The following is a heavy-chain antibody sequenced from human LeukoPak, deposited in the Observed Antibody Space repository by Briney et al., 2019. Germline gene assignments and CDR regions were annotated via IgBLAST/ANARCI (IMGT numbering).Heavy chain of an antibody. CDR1: GFTFSNYV. V-gene: IGHV3-23*01. D-gene: IGHD4-17*01. J-gene: IGHJ3*02. CDR2: ISGSGGRT. Sequence: GGSLRLSCAASGFTFSNYVMGWVRQAPGKGLEWVSTISGSGGRTYYADSVKGRFTVSRDNSKNTLYMQMNSLRAEDTAVYYCARDRIIYGDYGDAFDIWGQGTMVTVSS. CDR3: ARDRIIYGDYGDAFDI.